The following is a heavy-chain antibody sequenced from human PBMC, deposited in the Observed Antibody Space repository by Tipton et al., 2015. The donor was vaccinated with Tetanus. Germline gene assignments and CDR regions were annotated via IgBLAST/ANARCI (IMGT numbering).Heavy chain of an antibody. V-gene: IGHV1-18*01. CDR2: ISAYSGNT. Sequence: QSGPEVKKPGASVKVSCKASGYSFTNYGFSWVRQAPGQGLEWMGWISAYSGNTKYPQKLQGRVTMTTDTSTSTAYMELRSLRSDGTAVYYCDCRGNHYYEIGNSSQAHAFDIWGQGTMVIVSS. CDR3: DCRGNHYYEIGNSSQAHAFDI. CDR1: GYSFTNYG. J-gene: IGHJ3*02. D-gene: IGHD4-23*01.